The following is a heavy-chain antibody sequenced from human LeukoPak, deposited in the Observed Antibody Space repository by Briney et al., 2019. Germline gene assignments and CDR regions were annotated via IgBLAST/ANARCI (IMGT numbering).Heavy chain of an antibody. J-gene: IGHJ4*02. CDR1: EFSVGSNY. D-gene: IGHD6-13*01. CDR3: ARDLMGIAYRGAFYY. V-gene: IGHV3-66*01. Sequence: QPGGSLRLPCAASEFSVGSNYMTWVRQAPGKGLEWVSLICSGGSTYYADSVKGRFTISRDNSKNTLYLQMNSLRAEDTAVYYCARDLMGIAYRGAFYYWGQGTLVTVSS. CDR2: ICSGGST.